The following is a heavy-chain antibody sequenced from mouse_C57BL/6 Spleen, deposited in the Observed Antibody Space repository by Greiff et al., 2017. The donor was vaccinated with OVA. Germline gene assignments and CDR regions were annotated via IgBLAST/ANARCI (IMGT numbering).Heavy chain of an antibody. CDR2: ISSGGSYT. J-gene: IGHJ2*01. Sequence: EVMLVESGGDLVKPGGSLKLSCAASGFTFSSYGMSWVRQTPDKRLEWVATISSGGSYTYYPDSVKGRFTISRDNAKNTLYLQMSSLKSEDTAMYYCARQGNYNGFDYWGQGTTLTVSS. V-gene: IGHV5-6*02. CDR1: GFTFSSYG. D-gene: IGHD2-12*01. CDR3: ARQGNYNGFDY.